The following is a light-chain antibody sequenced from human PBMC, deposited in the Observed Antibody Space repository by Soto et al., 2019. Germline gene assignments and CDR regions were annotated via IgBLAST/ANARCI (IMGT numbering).Light chain of an antibody. CDR2: HVS. J-gene: IGLJ1*01. V-gene: IGLV2-14*01. CDR3: SSYTSSSTYV. Sequence: QSVLTQPASVSGSPGQSITISCTGTGSDVGGYNYVSWYQQHPGKAPKHIIYHVSDRPSGSSSRFSGSKSGNTASLTISGLQAEDEADYYCSSYTSSSTYVFGTGTKVTVL. CDR1: GSDVGGYNY.